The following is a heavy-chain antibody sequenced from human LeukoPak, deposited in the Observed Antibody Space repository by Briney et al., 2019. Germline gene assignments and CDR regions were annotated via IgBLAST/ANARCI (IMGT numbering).Heavy chain of an antibody. V-gene: IGHV4-34*01. CDR1: GGSFSGYY. CDR3: AREPITIFGVALGMGV. Sequence: SETLSLTCAAYGGSFSGYYWSWIRQPPGKGLEWIGEINHSGSTNYNPSLKSRVTISVDTSKNQFSLELSSVTAADTAVYYCAREPITIFGVALGMGVWGQGTTVTVSS. D-gene: IGHD3-3*01. CDR2: INHSGST. J-gene: IGHJ6*02.